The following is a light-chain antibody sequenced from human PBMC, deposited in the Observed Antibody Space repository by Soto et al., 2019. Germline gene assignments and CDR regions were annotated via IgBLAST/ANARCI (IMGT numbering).Light chain of an antibody. CDR2: AAS. J-gene: IGKJ2*01. Sequence: DIPMTQSPSSLSASVGDRVTISCRTSQSITTYLNWYQHRPGKPPKLLIYAASSLQSGVPSRFSGRGSGTEFTLTITSLRPEDSATYYCQQSYNTPYTFGQGTKLEIK. CDR3: QQSYNTPYT. V-gene: IGKV1-39*01. CDR1: QSITTY.